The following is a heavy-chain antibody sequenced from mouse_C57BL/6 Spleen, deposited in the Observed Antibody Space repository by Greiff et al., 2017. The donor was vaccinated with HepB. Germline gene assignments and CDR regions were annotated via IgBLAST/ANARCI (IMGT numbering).Heavy chain of an antibody. CDR2: INYDGSST. CDR3: AREEVITWHFDV. D-gene: IGHD1-1*01. Sequence: DVMLVESAGGLVQPGSSMKLSCTASGFTFSDYYMAWVRQVPEKGLEWVANINYDGSSTYYLDSLKSRFIISRDNAKNILYLQMSSLKSEDTATYYWAREEVITWHFDVWGTGTTVTVSS. J-gene: IGHJ1*03. V-gene: IGHV5-16*01. CDR1: GFTFSDYY.